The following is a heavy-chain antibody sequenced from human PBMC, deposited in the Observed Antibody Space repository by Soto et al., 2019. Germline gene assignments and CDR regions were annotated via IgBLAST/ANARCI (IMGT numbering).Heavy chain of an antibody. CDR3: ARVRGSSWFDGTDY. D-gene: IGHD6-13*01. J-gene: IGHJ4*02. CDR1: GGSISSGDYY. CDR2: IYYSGST. V-gene: IGHV4-30-4*01. Sequence: QVQLQESGPGLVTPSQTLSLTCTVSGGSISSGDYYWSWLRQPPGKGLGWIGYIYYSGSTYYNPSLKSRVTISVETSKNQCALKLSSVTAADTAVYYCARVRGSSWFDGTDYWGQGTMVTVSS.